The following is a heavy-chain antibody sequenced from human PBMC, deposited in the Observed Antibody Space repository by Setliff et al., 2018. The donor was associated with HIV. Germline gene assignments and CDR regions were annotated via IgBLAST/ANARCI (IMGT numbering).Heavy chain of an antibody. CDR2: VDPSGGSI. Sequence: ASVKVSCKASGYTFTSYGISWVRQAPGQGLEWMGIVDPSGGSINYTQRFQGRVTMTRNTSISTAYMELSSLRSEDAAVYYCARGPPRDILTGYYKWGRETYYYYYGMDVWGQGTTVTVSS. J-gene: IGHJ6*02. CDR1: GYTFTSYG. D-gene: IGHD3-9*01. CDR3: ARGPPRDILTGYYKWGRETYYYYYGMDV. V-gene: IGHV1-8*02.